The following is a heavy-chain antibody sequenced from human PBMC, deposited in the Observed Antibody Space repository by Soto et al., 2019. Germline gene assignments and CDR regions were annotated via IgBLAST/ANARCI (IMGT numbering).Heavy chain of an antibody. D-gene: IGHD1-26*01. CDR3: TRAIRNQLLSDY. Sequence: QVQLVQSGAEVREPGASVRVSCKASGYTFSTYDVGWVRQATGQGLEWMGWMNPNSANTGYAQKFQGRVTMTRDTSINTAYMELNSLTSEDTAVYYCTRAIRNQLLSDYWGQGTPVTVSS. CDR2: MNPNSANT. CDR1: GYTFSTYD. J-gene: IGHJ4*02. V-gene: IGHV1-8*01.